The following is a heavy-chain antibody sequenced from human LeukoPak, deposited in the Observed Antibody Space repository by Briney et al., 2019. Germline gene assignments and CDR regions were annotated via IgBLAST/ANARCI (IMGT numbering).Heavy chain of an antibody. CDR2: IYHSGST. Sequence: PSETLSLTCTVSGGSISSSSYYWGWIRQPPGKGLEWIGSIYHSGSTNYNPSLKSRVTISVDKSKNQFSLKLSSVTAADTAVYYCARRNSGYDSSPFDYWGQGTLVTVSS. D-gene: IGHD5-12*01. V-gene: IGHV4-39*07. CDR3: ARRNSGYDSSPFDY. CDR1: GGSISSSSYY. J-gene: IGHJ4*02.